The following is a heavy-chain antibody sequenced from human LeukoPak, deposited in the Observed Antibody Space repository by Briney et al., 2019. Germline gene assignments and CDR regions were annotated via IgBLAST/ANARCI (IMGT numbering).Heavy chain of an antibody. V-gene: IGHV5-51*01. CDR2: IYPGDSDT. CDR1: GYSFTGYW. D-gene: IGHD2-21*02. Sequence: GESLKISCKGSGYSFTGYWIGWVRQMPGKGLEWMGIIYPGDSDTRYSPSFQGQVTISADKSISTAYLQWSSLKASDTAMYYCERWGCGCDCRGGTNWFDPWGQGTLVTISS. CDR3: ERWGCGCDCRGGTNWFDP. J-gene: IGHJ5*02.